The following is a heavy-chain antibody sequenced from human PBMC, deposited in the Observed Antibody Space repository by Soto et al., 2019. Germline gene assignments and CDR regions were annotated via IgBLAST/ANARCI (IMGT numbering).Heavy chain of an antibody. CDR1: GFTFSSYA. V-gene: IGHV3-23*01. D-gene: IGHD3-16*01. CDR2: IGVSGATT. Sequence: EVQLLESGGGLVQPGGSLSLSCAASGFTFSSYAMSWVRQAPGKGLEWVSAIGVSGATTYYADSMKGRFTISRDNSQNTLYLQMGSLRALETPVSYWVKVRRLGELRSLYWGQGTRVTFSS. CDR3: VKVRRLGELRSLY. J-gene: IGHJ4*02.